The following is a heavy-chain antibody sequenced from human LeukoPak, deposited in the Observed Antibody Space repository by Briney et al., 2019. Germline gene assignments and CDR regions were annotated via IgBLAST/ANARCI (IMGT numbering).Heavy chain of an antibody. J-gene: IGHJ4*02. CDR1: GFTFSSYS. Sequence: GGSLRLSCAASGFTFSSYSMNWVRQAPGKGLEWVSSISSSSSYIYYADSVKGRFTISRDNAKSSLYLQMNSLRAEDTAVYYCARDLAVTAGFDYWGQGTLVTVSS. V-gene: IGHV3-21*01. D-gene: IGHD2-21*02. CDR3: ARDLAVTAGFDY. CDR2: ISSSSSYI.